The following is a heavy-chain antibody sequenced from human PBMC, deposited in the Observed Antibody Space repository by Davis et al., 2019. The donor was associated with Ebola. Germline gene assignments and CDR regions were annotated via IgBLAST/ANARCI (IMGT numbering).Heavy chain of an antibody. CDR2: IFYSGSI. D-gene: IGHD3-10*01. CDR3: ARRAGFQYYYGMDV. J-gene: IGHJ6*04. CDR1: GDSIRSTGNY. V-gene: IGHV4-31*03. Sequence: MPSETLSLTCTVSGDSIRSTGNYWSWIRQRPGKGLEWIGYIFYSGSIYYNPSLKSRITISVDTSKNQFSLSLRSVTAADTAVYYCARRAGFQYYYGMDVWGKGTTVSVSS.